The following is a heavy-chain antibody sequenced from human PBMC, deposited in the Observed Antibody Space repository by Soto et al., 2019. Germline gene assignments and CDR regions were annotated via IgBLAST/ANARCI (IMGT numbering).Heavy chain of an antibody. D-gene: IGHD6-6*01. Sequence: QVQLVQSGAEVKKPGASVKVSCKASGYTFTSYGISWVRQAPGQGLEWMGGIIPIFGTANYAQKFQGRVTITADESTSTAYMELSSLRSEDTAVYYCASPYGSSSGFDYWGQGTLVTVSS. CDR2: IIPIFGTA. CDR1: GYTFTSYG. J-gene: IGHJ4*02. V-gene: IGHV1-69*13. CDR3: ASPYGSSSGFDY.